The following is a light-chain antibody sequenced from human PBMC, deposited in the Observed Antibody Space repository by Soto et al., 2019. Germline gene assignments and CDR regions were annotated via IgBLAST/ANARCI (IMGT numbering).Light chain of an antibody. Sequence: QSALTQPASVSGSPGQSITISCTGTSNDVGRFRFVTWYQQHPGKAPKLMIYEVTNRPAGVSDRFSGSKSGNTASLTISGLQAEDEADYYCSSWTTRATDVFGTGTKLTVL. CDR1: SNDVGRFRF. J-gene: IGLJ1*01. CDR3: SSWTTRATDV. CDR2: EVT. V-gene: IGLV2-14*01.